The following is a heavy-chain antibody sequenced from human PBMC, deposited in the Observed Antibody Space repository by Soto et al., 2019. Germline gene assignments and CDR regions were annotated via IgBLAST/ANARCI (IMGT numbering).Heavy chain of an antibody. V-gene: IGHV1-46*03. CDR3: ARVNGKTELWLDFDY. CDR2: INPSGGST. CDR1: GYTFTSYY. Sequence: ASVKVSCKASGYTFTSYYMHWVRQAPGQGLEWMGIINPSGGSTSYAQKFQGRVTMTRDTSTSTVYMELSSLRSEDTAVYYCARVNGKTELWLDFDYWGQGTLVTVSS. J-gene: IGHJ4*02. D-gene: IGHD6-19*01.